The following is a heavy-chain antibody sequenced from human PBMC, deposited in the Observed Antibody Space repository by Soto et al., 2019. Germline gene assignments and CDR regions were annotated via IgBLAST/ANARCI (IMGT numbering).Heavy chain of an antibody. CDR2: ISYDGSNK. Sequence: GGSLRLSCAASGFTFSSYGMHWVRQAPGKGLEWVAVISYDGSNKYYADSVKGRFTISRDNSKNTLYLQMNSLRAEDTAVYYCAKDLRYYYDSSGYYWSLDYWGQGTLVTVSS. V-gene: IGHV3-30*18. D-gene: IGHD3-22*01. J-gene: IGHJ4*02. CDR3: AKDLRYYYDSSGYYWSLDY. CDR1: GFTFSSYG.